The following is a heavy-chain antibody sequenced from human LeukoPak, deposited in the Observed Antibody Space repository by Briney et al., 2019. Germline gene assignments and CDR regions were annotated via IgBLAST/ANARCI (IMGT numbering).Heavy chain of an antibody. CDR3: ATVAYYDSSGYYAAIDY. CDR2: FDPEDGET. D-gene: IGHD3-22*01. J-gene: IGHJ4*02. CDR1: GYTLTELS. V-gene: IGHV1-24*01. Sequence: GASVKVSCKVSGYTLTELSMHWVRQAPGKGLEWMRGFDPEDGETIYAQKFQGRVTMTEDTSTDTAYMELSSLRSEDTAVYYCATVAYYDSSGYYAAIDYWGQGTLVTVSS.